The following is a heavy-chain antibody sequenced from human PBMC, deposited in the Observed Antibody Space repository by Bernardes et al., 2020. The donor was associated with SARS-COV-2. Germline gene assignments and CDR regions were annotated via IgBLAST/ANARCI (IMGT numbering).Heavy chain of an antibody. V-gene: IGHV3-53*04. CDR3: VARGYFGSGTYTDWFDP. CDR1: GFSVSDNY. CDR2: IESGDTT. J-gene: IGHJ5*02. Sequence: GSLRLSCSASGFSVSDNYLGWVRQAPGGGLEWVSVIESGDTTYYADSVKGRFTISRHSSKNTLYLQMNNVQLEDTAVYYCVARGYFGSGTYTDWFDPWGQGTLVTVSS. D-gene: IGHD3-10*01.